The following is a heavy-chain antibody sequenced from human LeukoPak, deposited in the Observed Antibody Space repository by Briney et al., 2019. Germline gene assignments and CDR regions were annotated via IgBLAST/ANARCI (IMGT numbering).Heavy chain of an antibody. Sequence: GSLRLSCAASRFTFSSYWMSWVRQAPGKGLEWVANIKQDGSEKYYVDSVKGRFTISGDNAKNSLYLQMNSLRAEDTAVYYCAIYSSSWYNNFDYWGQGTLVTVSS. J-gene: IGHJ4*02. V-gene: IGHV3-7*01. CDR2: IKQDGSEK. D-gene: IGHD6-13*01. CDR3: AIYSSSWYNNFDY. CDR1: RFTFSSYW.